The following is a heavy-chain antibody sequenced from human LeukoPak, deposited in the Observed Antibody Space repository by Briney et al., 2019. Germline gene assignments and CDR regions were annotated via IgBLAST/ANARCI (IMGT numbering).Heavy chain of an antibody. J-gene: IGHJ6*04. CDR1: GGTFSSYA. V-gene: IGHV1-69*01. CDR2: IIPIFGTA. D-gene: IGHD2-2*01. CDR3: ARDLEYQPGGMDV. Sequence: SVKVSCKASGGTFSSYAISWVRQAPGQGLEWMGGIIPIFGTANYAQKFQGRVTITADVSTSTAYMELSSLRSEDTAVYYCARDLEYQPGGMDVWGKGTTVTVSS.